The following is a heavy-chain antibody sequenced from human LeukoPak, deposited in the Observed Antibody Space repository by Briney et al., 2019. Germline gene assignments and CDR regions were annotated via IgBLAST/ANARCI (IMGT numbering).Heavy chain of an antibody. D-gene: IGHD4-17*01. Sequence: GGSLRLSCAASGFTFSDYYMSWIRQAPGKGLEWVSYISTSGRYTNYTDSVKGRFTISRDNAKNSLFLQMNSLRAEDTAVYYCAAYYGRRFGPWGQGILVTVSS. V-gene: IGHV3-11*06. CDR2: ISTSGRYT. CDR1: GFTFSDYY. J-gene: IGHJ5*02. CDR3: AAYYGRRFGP.